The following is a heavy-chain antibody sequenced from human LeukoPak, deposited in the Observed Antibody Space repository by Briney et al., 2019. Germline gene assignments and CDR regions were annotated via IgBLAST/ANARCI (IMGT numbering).Heavy chain of an antibody. CDR1: GFTFSNYW. CDR3: GKNRYSGSLSPFDI. J-gene: IGHJ3*02. V-gene: IGHV3-7*03. CDR2: INRDGSER. Sequence: GGSLRLSCAASGFTFSNYWMTWVRQAPGKGLEWVANINRDGSERYYVDSVKGRFTISRDNSKNTLYLQMNSLRAEDTAVYYCGKNRYSGSLSPFDIWGQGTMVTVSS. D-gene: IGHD1-26*01.